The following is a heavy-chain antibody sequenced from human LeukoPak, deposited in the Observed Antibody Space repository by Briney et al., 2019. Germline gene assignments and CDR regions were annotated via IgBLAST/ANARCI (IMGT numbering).Heavy chain of an antibody. V-gene: IGHV3-23*01. Sequence: GGSLRLSCAASGFTFSSYGMSWVRQAPGKGLEWVSAISGSGGSTYYADSVRGRFTVSRDNSKNTLYLQVNSLRVEDTAVYYCTREGMGTTFSAWFDPWGQGTLVTVPS. D-gene: IGHD1-7*01. J-gene: IGHJ5*02. CDR2: ISGSGGST. CDR1: GFTFSSYG. CDR3: TREGMGTTFSAWFDP.